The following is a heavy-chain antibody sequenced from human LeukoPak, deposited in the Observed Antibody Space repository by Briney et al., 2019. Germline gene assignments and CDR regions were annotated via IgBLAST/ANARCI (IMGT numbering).Heavy chain of an antibody. CDR2: IYYTGST. D-gene: IGHD6-13*01. CDR3: AREVHYGSSWYFDS. J-gene: IGHJ4*02. V-gene: IGHV4-59*01. CDR1: GGSISSYY. Sequence: PSETLSLTCTVSGGSISSYYWSWIRQPPGKGLEWIGYIYYTGSTNYNPSLKSRVTISVDTSKNQFSLRLSSVTAADTAVYYCAREVHYGSSWYFDSWGQGTLVTASS.